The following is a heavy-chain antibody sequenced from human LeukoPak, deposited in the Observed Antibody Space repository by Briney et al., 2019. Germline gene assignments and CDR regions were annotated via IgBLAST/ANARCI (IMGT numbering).Heavy chain of an antibody. V-gene: IGHV3-66*01. CDR2: IYSGGST. CDR3: ASSGTASRGAMDV. CDR1: GLTGSSNF. J-gene: IGHJ6*02. D-gene: IGHD1-1*01. Sequence: VGALRVSCAASGLTGSSNFMTWVRQAPGKGLEWVSAIYSGGSTFYAASVRGRFNISRDNSKKTMFLQMSSLRVEDAAVYYCASSGTASRGAMDVWGQGTTVTVSS.